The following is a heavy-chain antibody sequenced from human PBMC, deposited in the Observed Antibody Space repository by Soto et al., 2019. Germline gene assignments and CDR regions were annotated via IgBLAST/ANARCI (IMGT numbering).Heavy chain of an antibody. V-gene: IGHV3-23*01. CDR1: GFPFSNYA. D-gene: IGHD5-12*01. J-gene: IGHJ4*02. Sequence: GGSLIVSCVAAGFPFSNYAMTWVRLAPGKGLEWVSALSGSGVSTDYAAPVKGRFTISRDDSKNTLFLQMNSLKTEDTAVYYCTLVGLHSGYETSYYWGRGTLVTVSS. CDR2: LSGSGVST. CDR3: TLVGLHSGYETSYY.